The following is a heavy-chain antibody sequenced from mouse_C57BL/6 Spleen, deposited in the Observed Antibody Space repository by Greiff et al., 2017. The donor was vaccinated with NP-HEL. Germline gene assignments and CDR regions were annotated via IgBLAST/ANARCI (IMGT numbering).Heavy chain of an antibody. Sequence: EVKLVESGGGLVQPGGSLKLSCAASGFTFSDYYMYWVRQTPEKRLEWVAYISNGGGSTYYPDTVKGRFTISRDHAKNTLYLQMSRLKSEDTAMYYCARRDGNYWYFDVWGTGTTVTVSA. D-gene: IGHD2-1*01. CDR2: ISNGGGST. V-gene: IGHV5-12*01. CDR3: ARRDGNYWYFDV. CDR1: GFTFSDYY. J-gene: IGHJ1*03.